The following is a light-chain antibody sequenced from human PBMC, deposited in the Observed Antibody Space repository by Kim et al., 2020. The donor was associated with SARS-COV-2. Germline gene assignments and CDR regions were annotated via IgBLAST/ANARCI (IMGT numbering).Light chain of an antibody. J-gene: IGKJ1*01. CDR2: SAS. V-gene: IGKV1-27*01. CDR1: QGINNY. Sequence: DILMTQSPSTLSVSAGERVTLTCRASQGINNYLAWYQQKPGKVPRLLIYSASTRQSGVPSRFSGSGSGTDFTLVISSLQPEDVATYYCNKYSSCPRTCGQGTKVDIK. CDR3: NKYSSCPRT.